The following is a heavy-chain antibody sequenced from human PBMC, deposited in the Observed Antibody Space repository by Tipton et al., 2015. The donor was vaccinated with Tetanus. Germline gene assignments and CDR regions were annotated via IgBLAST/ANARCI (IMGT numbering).Heavy chain of an antibody. CDR2: LDYSGNT. J-gene: IGHJ4*02. V-gene: IGHV4-39*07. CDR3: ARANYDSFKKGPFDS. CDR1: GGSISSSYYY. D-gene: IGHD3-3*01. Sequence: TLSLTCTVSGGSISSSYYYWGWIRQPPGKGLEWIGSLDYSGNTYYNSSLMSRVTISVDTSKNQFSLTLTSVTAADTAVYYCARANYDSFKKGPFDSWGQGSLVIVSS.